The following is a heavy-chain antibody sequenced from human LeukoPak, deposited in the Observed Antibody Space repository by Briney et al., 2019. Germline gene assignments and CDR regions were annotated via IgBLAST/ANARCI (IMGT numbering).Heavy chain of an antibody. J-gene: IGHJ4*02. CDR3: ARGGGRVAVAGTRFRPPDY. Sequence: TSETLSLTCAVYGGSFSGYYWSWIRQPPGKRLEWIGEINHSGSTNYNPSLKSRVTISVDTSKNQFSLKLSSVTAADTAVYYCARGGGRVAVAGTRFRPPDYWGQGTLVTVSS. CDR1: GGSFSGYY. D-gene: IGHD6-19*01. V-gene: IGHV4-34*01. CDR2: INHSGST.